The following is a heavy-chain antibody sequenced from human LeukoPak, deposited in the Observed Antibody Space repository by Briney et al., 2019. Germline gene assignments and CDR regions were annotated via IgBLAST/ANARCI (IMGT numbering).Heavy chain of an antibody. J-gene: IGHJ4*02. CDR1: GFTFSSYE. V-gene: IGHV3-48*03. CDR2: ISSSGSTI. Sequence: GGSLRLSCAASGFTFSSYEMNWVRQAPGKGLEWVSYISSSGSTIYYADSVKGRFTISRDNAKNSLYPQMNSLRAEDTAVYYCARTPRRQYSYGEYYFDYWGQGTLVTVSS. D-gene: IGHD5-18*01. CDR3: ARTPRRQYSYGEYYFDY.